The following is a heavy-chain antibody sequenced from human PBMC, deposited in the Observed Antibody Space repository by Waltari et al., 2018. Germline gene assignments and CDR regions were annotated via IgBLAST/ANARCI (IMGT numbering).Heavy chain of an antibody. CDR2: IIPIFGTA. D-gene: IGHD3-3*01. J-gene: IGHJ3*02. CDR3: ARGRGGFWSGRYGLNDAFDI. Sequence: QVQLVQSGAEVKKPGSSVKVSCKASGGTFSSYAISLVRQDPGQGLGWMGGIIPIFGTANYAQKFQGRVTITADESTSTAYMELSSLRSEDTAVYYCARGRGGFWSGRYGLNDAFDIWGQGTMVTVSS. CDR1: GGTFSSYA. V-gene: IGHV1-69*12.